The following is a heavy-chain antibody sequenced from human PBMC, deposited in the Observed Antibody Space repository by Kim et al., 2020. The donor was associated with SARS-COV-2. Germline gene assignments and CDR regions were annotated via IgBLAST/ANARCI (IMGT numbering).Heavy chain of an antibody. Sequence: GESLKISCAASGFTFSSYAMHWVRQAPGKGLECVAVISYDGSNKYYADSVKGRFTISRDNSKNTLYLQMNSLRAEDTAVYYCARDRYSSSWTSFDYWGQGTLVTVSS. CDR1: GFTFSSYA. J-gene: IGHJ4*02. CDR3: ARDRYSSSWTSFDY. D-gene: IGHD6-13*01. CDR2: ISYDGSNK. V-gene: IGHV3-30-3*01.